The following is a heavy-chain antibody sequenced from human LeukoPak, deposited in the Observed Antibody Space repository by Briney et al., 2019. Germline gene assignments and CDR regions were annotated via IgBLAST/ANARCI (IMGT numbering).Heavy chain of an antibody. V-gene: IGHV1-46*01. D-gene: IGHD2-15*01. CDR3: ARGVVVAATPHAFDI. CDR2: INPSGGST. J-gene: IGHJ3*02. CDR1: GYTFTSYY. Sequence: ASAKVSCKASGYTFTSYYMHWVRQAPGQGLEWMALINPSGGSTSYAQTFQGRVTMTRDTSTSTVYIELSSLRSEDTAVYYCARGVVVAATPHAFDIWGQGTMVTVSS.